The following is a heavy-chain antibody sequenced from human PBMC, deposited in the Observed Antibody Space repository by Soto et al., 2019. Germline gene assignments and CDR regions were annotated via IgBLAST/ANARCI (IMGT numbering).Heavy chain of an antibody. J-gene: IGHJ4*02. CDR1: GGTFSSYA. D-gene: IGHD2-2*01. CDR2: IIPIFGTA. V-gene: IGHV1-69*01. Sequence: QVQLVQSGAEVKKPGSSVKVSCKASGGTFSSYAISWVRQAPGQGLELMGGIIPIFGTANYAQKFQGRVTITADESTSTAYMELSSLRSEDTAVYYCATACSSTSCYPEYYFDYWGQGTLVTVSS. CDR3: ATACSSTSCYPEYYFDY.